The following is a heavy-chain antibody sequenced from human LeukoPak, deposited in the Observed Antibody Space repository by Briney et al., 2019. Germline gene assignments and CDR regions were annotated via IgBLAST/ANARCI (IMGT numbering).Heavy chain of an antibody. D-gene: IGHD3-10*01. V-gene: IGHV4-39*01. CDR2: IYYSGST. CDR3: ARTFGEFFEY. CDR1: GGSISSSSYY. Sequence: TSETLSLTCTVSGGSISSSSYYWGWIRQPPGKGLEWIGSIYYSGSTYYNPSLKSRVTISVDTSKNQFSLKLSSVTAADTAVYYCARTFGEFFEYWGQGTLVTVSS. J-gene: IGHJ4*02.